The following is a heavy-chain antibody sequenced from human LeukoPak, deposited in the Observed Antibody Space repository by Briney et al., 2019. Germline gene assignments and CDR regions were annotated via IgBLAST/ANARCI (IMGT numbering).Heavy chain of an antibody. CDR2: ISAYNGNT. CDR1: GYTFTSYG. D-gene: IGHD4-17*01. CDR3: ARASDYGDAEIDY. V-gene: IGHV1-18*01. J-gene: IGHJ4*02. Sequence: GASVKVSCKASGYTFTSYGISWVRQAPGQGLEWMGWISAYNGNTNYAQKLQGRVTMTTDTSTGTAYMELRSLGSDDTAVYYCARASDYGDAEIDYWGQGTLVTVSS.